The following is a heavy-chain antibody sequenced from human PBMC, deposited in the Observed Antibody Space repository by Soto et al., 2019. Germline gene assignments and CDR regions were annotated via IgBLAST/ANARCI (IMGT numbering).Heavy chain of an antibody. D-gene: IGHD1-26*01. V-gene: IGHV1-69*01. Sequence: QVQLVQSGAEVKKPGSSLKVSCQASGGTFSSYAITWVRQAPGQGLEWMGGIIPIFGTANYAQKVQGRVTITADESTSTAYMELSSLRSEDTAVYSCARGPSGSYSQGDYWGQGTLATVSS. CDR2: IIPIFGTA. CDR3: ARGPSGSYSQGDY. J-gene: IGHJ4*02. CDR1: GGTFSSYA.